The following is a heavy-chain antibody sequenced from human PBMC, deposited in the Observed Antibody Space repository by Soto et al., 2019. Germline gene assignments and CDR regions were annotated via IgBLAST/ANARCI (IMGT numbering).Heavy chain of an antibody. J-gene: IGHJ4*02. Sequence: QVQLVQSGAEVKKPGASVKVSCKASGYTFTSYDINWVRQATGQGLEWMGWMNPNSGNTGYAQKFQGRVTMTRNTSINPADMELSSLRSEDTAVYYCARGFKGVDNPEYYFDYWGQGTLVTVSS. CDR3: ARGFKGVDNPEYYFDY. CDR2: MNPNSGNT. CDR1: GYTFTSYD. V-gene: IGHV1-8*01. D-gene: IGHD3-10*01.